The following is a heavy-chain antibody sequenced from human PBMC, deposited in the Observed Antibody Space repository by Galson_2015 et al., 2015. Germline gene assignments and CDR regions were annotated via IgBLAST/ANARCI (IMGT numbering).Heavy chain of an antibody. Sequence: SLRLSCAASGFTFSRYWMSWVRQAPGKGLEWVANIKYDGIDTFYVDSVEGRFTISRDDSKNSLYLHMSGLRAEDSARYYCVRDRGTGLYDALAIWGQGAVVTVSS. V-gene: IGHV3-7*01. CDR1: GFTFSRYW. D-gene: IGHD3-3*01. CDR2: IKYDGIDT. CDR3: VRDRGTGLYDALAI. J-gene: IGHJ3*02.